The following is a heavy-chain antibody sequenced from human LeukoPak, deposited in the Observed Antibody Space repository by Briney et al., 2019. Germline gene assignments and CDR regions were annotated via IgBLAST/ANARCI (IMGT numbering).Heavy chain of an antibody. CDR1: GFTFSSYS. D-gene: IGHD3-10*01. CDR3: ARDHRITMVRGVTGMDV. J-gene: IGHJ6*02. Sequence: GGSLRLSCAASGFTFSSYSMNWVRQAPGKGLEWVSSISCSSSYIYYADSVKGRFTISRDNAKNSLYLQMNSLRAEDTAVYYCARDHRITMVRGVTGMDVWGQGTTVTVSS. CDR2: ISCSSSYI. V-gene: IGHV3-21*01.